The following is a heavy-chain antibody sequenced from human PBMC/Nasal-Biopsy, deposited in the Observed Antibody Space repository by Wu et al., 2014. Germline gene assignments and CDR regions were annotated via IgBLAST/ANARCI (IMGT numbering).Heavy chain of an antibody. V-gene: IGHV2-5*02. J-gene: IGHJ5*02. CDR3: AHRRKYSSSSSFDP. Sequence: LVKPTQTLTLTCSCSGFSLDTNEMGVGWIRQPQNAVGSGLALIYWDDDKRYSPSLKSRLAITKDTSRNQVVLTMTNMDPVDTATYYCAHRRKYSSSSSFDPWGQGTLVTVSS. CDR2: IYWDDDK. D-gene: IGHD6-13*01. CDR1: GFSLDTNEMG.